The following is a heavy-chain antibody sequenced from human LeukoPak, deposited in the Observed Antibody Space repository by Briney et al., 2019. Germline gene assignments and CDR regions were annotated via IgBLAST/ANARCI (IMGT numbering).Heavy chain of an antibody. V-gene: IGHV3-15*01. J-gene: IGHJ4*02. D-gene: IGHD3-22*01. CDR2: IKSKTDGGTT. CDR3: SYFYDSSGYPQFDY. CDR1: GFTFSKAW. Sequence: GGSLTLSCAASGFTFSKAWMSWVRQAPGKGLVWVGRIKSKTDGGTTDYAAPVKGRFTISREDSQNTLYLQMNSLKTEDTAVYYCSYFYDSSGYPQFDYWGQGTLVTVSS.